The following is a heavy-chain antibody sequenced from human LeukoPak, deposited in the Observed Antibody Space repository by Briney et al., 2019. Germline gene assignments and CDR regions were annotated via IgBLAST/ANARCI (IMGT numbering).Heavy chain of an antibody. J-gene: IGHJ6*02. CDR2: ISYDGSNK. Sequence: GGSLRLSCAAYGFTFSSYAMHWVRQAQGKGLEWVAVISYDGSNKYYADSVKGRFAISRDNSKNTLYLQMNSLRAEDTAVYYCARVDYYGSGSYYTPYYYYGMDVWGQGTTATVSS. V-gene: IGHV3-30*09. CDR1: GFTFSSYA. CDR3: ARVDYYGSGSYYTPYYYYGMDV. D-gene: IGHD3-10*01.